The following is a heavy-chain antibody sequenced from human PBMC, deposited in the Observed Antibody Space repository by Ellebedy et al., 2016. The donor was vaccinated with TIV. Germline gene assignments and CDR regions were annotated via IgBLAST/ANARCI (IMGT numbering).Heavy chain of an antibody. J-gene: IGHJ4*02. CDR2: SYHSGST. V-gene: IGHV4-39*02. Sequence: SETLSLTCSVSGGSISSTNYYWGWIRQPPGTGLEWIGTSYHSGSTFYNPSPKTRVTIYVDTSKNQFSLKLRTVTAADTAVYYCARGGPLGDYYDTDGHPLYATPIDYWGQGTLVTVSS. D-gene: IGHD3-22*01. CDR1: GGSISSTNYY. CDR3: ARGGPLGDYYDTDGHPLYATPIDY.